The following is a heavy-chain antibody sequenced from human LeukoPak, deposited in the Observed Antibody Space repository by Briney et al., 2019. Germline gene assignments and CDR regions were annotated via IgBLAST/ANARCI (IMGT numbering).Heavy chain of an antibody. CDR1: GGSTSTDY. CDR2: IYYSGST. D-gene: IGHD3-22*01. V-gene: IGHV4-59*12. CDR3: ARVPYYYDSSGFDY. J-gene: IGHJ4*02. Sequence: PSETLSLTCTVSGGSTSTDYWSWIRQTPGKGLEWIAYIYYSGSTHYNPSLKSRVTISVDTSKNQFSLKLSSVTAADTAVYYCARVPYYYDSSGFDYWGQGTLVTVSS.